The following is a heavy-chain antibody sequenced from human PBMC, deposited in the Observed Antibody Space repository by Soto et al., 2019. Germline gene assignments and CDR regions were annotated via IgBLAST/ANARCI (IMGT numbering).Heavy chain of an antibody. CDR1: GYTLTELS. Sequence: QVQLVQSGAEVKKPGASVKVSCKVSGYTLTELSMHWVRQAPGKGLEWMGGCYPEDGETIYAQKLQGRVTTTEDTSADTAHKEQSSLRSEHTAVYYCTTDQSRLESSEYWSHGTLVTVSS. CDR2: CYPEDGET. J-gene: IGHJ4*01. CDR3: TTDQSRLESSEY. D-gene: IGHD6-13*01. V-gene: IGHV1-24*01.